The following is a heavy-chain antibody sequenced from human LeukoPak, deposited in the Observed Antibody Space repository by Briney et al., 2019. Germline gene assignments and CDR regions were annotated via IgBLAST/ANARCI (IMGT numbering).Heavy chain of an antibody. D-gene: IGHD6-13*01. CDR1: GFTFSSYA. J-gene: IGHJ4*02. Sequence: GGSLRLSCAASGFTFSSYAMSWVRQAPGKGLEWVSAISGSGGSTYYADSVKGRFTISRDNSKNTLYLQMNSLRAEDTAVYYCAKKESWGIAAFPTNFDYWGQGTLVTVSS. V-gene: IGHV3-23*01. CDR3: AKKESWGIAAFPTNFDY. CDR2: ISGSGGST.